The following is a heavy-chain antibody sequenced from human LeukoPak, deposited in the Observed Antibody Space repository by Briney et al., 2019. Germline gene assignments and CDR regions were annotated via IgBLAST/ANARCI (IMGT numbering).Heavy chain of an antibody. Sequence: PSGTLSLTCTVSGGSISSTSYYWGWVRQPPGKGLEWIGSISYSGSTYYSPSLKSRVTISVDTSKNQFSLKLSSVTAADTAVYYCATVPPVSGMDVWGQGTTVTVSS. CDR2: ISYSGST. V-gene: IGHV4-39*07. J-gene: IGHJ6*02. CDR3: ATVPPVSGMDV. CDR1: GGSISSTSYY.